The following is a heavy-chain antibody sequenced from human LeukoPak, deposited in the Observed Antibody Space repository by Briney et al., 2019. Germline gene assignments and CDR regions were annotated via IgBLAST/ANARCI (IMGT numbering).Heavy chain of an antibody. CDR3: ARVGEEQWLFDFDY. D-gene: IGHD6-19*01. V-gene: IGHV1-2*02. J-gene: IGHJ4*02. CDR1: GYTFTGYY. Sequence: ASVKVSCKASGYTFTGYYMHWVRQAPGQGLEWMGWINPNSGGTNYAQKFQGRVTMTRDTSIGTAYMELSRLRSDDTAVYYCARVGEEQWLFDFDYWGQGTLVTVSS. CDR2: INPNSGGT.